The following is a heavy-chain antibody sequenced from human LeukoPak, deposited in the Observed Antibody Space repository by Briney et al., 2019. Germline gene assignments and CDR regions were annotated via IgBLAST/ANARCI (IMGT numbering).Heavy chain of an antibody. CDR3: ARRSGYEDHWFDP. V-gene: IGHV1-69*05. D-gene: IGHD5-12*01. CDR1: GGTFSSYA. J-gene: IGHJ5*02. Sequence: ASVKVSCKASGGTFSSYAISWVRQAPGQGLEWMGGVIPIFGTANYAQKFQGRVTITTDESTSTAYMELSSLRSEDTAVYYCARRSGYEDHWFDPWGQGTLVTVSS. CDR2: VIPIFGTA.